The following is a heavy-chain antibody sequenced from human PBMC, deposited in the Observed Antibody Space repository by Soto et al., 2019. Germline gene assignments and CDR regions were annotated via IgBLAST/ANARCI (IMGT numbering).Heavy chain of an antibody. Sequence: SETLSLTCTVSGGSISSGGYYWSWIRQHPGKGLEWIGYIYHSGSTYYNPSLKSRVSISVDTSKNQFSLKLSSVTAADTAVYHCARGSYYDFWSGLDQSFYYYGMDVWGQGTTVTVSS. J-gene: IGHJ6*02. CDR1: GGSISSGGYY. CDR3: ARGSYYDFWSGLDQSFYYYGMDV. CDR2: IYHSGST. V-gene: IGHV4-31*03. D-gene: IGHD3-3*01.